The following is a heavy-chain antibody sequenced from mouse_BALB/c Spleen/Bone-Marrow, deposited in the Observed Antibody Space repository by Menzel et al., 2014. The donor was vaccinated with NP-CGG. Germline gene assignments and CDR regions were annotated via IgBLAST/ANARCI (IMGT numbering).Heavy chain of an antibody. CDR1: GYAFTNYL. Sequence: VNVVESGAELVRPGTSVKVSCKASGYAFTNYLIEWVKQRPGQGLEWIGVINPGSGGTNYNEKFKGKATLTADKSSSTAYMQLSSLASDDSAVYFWPRRDYAMEYWGQGTSVTVSS. J-gene: IGHJ4*01. V-gene: IGHV1-54*01. CDR2: INPGSGGT. CDR3: PRRDYAMEY.